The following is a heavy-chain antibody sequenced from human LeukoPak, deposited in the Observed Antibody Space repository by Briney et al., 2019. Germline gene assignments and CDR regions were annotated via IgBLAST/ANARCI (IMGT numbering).Heavy chain of an antibody. CDR3: AKDVRMTAIRGFDY. D-gene: IGHD2-21*02. CDR1: GFTFSSYG. Sequence: GPSLRLSCAASGFTFSSYGMHWVRQAPGKGLEWVAIISNDGSNKFYADSVKGRFTISRDNSKNTLYLQLNSLRPEDTAVYYCAKDVRMTAIRGFDYWGQGTLVTVSS. V-gene: IGHV3-30*18. J-gene: IGHJ4*02. CDR2: ISNDGSNK.